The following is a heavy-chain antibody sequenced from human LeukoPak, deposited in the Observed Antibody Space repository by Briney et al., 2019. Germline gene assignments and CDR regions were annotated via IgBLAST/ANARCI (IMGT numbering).Heavy chain of an antibody. CDR2: IIPILGIA. V-gene: IGHV1-69*04. CDR1: GGTFSSYA. Sequence: ASVKVSCKASGGTFSSYAISWVRQAPGQGLEWMGRIIPILGIANYAQKFQGRVTITADKSTSTAYMELSSLRSEDTAVYYCARGPPLGGSYYEGYYFDYWGQGTLVTVSS. D-gene: IGHD1-26*01. CDR3: ARGPPLGGSYYEGYYFDY. J-gene: IGHJ4*02.